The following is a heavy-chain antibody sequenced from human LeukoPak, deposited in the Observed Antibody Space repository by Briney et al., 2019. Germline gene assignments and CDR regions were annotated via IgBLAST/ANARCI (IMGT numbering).Heavy chain of an antibody. J-gene: IGHJ6*03. D-gene: IGHD5-12*01. V-gene: IGHV3-21*01. CDR1: GFTFSSYS. Sequence: GGSLRLSCAASGFTFSSYSMNWVRQAPGKGLEWVSSISSSSSYIYYADSVKGRFTISRDNAKNSLYLQMNSLRAEDTAVYYCARDDLPPFSGYDLDYYYYMDVWGKGTTVTVSS. CDR3: ARDDLPPFSGYDLDYYYYMDV. CDR2: ISSSSSYI.